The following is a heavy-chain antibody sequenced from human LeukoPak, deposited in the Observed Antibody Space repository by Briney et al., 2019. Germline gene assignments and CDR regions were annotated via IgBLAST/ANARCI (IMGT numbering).Heavy chain of an antibody. CDR1: GFTFSDYY. J-gene: IGHJ4*02. Sequence: PGGSLRLSCAASGFTFSDYYMSWIRQAPGKGLEWVSYISSGSTIYYADSVKGRFTISRDNAKNSLYLQMNSLRAEDTAVYYCASVSSSLYMVPAGVHYWVQGTLVTVSS. D-gene: IGHD6-13*01. V-gene: IGHV3-11*04. CDR3: ASVSSSLYMVPAGVHY. CDR2: ISSGSTI.